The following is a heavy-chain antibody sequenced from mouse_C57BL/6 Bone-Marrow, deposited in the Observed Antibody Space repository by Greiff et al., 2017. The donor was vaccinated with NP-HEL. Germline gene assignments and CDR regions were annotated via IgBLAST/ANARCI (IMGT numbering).Heavy chain of an antibody. CDR3: ARSDDDYPYYFDY. Sequence: QVQLQQSGPGLVQPSQSLSITCTVSGFSLTSYGVHWVRQSPGKGLEWLGVIWSGGSTDYNAAFISRLSISKDNSKSQVFFKMNSLQADDTAIYYCARSDDDYPYYFDYWGQGTTLTVSS. V-gene: IGHV2-2*01. J-gene: IGHJ2*01. CDR1: GFSLTSYG. D-gene: IGHD2-3*01. CDR2: IWSGGST.